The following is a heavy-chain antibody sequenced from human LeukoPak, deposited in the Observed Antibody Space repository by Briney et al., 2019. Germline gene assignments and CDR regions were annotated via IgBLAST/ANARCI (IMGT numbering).Heavy chain of an antibody. J-gene: IGHJ4*02. CDR3: ARALDSSSSRYQAFEY. Sequence: PGGSLRLSCVASGFSLRNYWMSWVRQAPGKGLEWVANIEQDESEKYYVDSVKGRFTISRDNAKNSLYLQMNSLRAEDTAVYYCARALDSSSSRYQAFEYWGQGTLVTVSS. V-gene: IGHV3-7*01. CDR2: IEQDESEK. CDR1: GFSLRNYW. D-gene: IGHD2-2*01.